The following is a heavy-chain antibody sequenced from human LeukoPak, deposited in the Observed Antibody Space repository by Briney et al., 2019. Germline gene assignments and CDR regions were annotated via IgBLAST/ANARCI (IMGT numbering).Heavy chain of an antibody. CDR2: ISGSGGST. J-gene: IGHJ4*02. Sequence: GGSLRLSCAASGFTFSSYGMSWVRQAPGKGLEWVSGISGSGGSTYYADSVKGRFTISRDNSKNTLYLQMNSLRVEDTAVYYCANPRPGYCSSTSCPFDFWGQGTLVTVSS. CDR3: ANPRPGYCSSTSCPFDF. CDR1: GFTFSSYG. D-gene: IGHD2-2*01. V-gene: IGHV3-23*01.